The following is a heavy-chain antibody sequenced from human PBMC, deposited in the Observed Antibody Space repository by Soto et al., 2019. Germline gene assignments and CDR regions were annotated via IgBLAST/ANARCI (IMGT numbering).Heavy chain of an antibody. CDR3: ARDMGRSGYCSSTSCNYYYYYGMDV. D-gene: IGHD2-2*03. V-gene: IGHV3-21*01. Sequence: EVQLVESGGGLVKPGGSLRLSCAASGFTFSSYSMNWVRQAPGKGLEWVSSISSSSSYIYYADSVKGRFTISRDNAKNSLYLQMNGLRAEDTAVYYCARDMGRSGYCSSTSCNYYYYYGMDVWGQGTTVTVSS. CDR2: ISSSSSYI. J-gene: IGHJ6*02. CDR1: GFTFSSYS.